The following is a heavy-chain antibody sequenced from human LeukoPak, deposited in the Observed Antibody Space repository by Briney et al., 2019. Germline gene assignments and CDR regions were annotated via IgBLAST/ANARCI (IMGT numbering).Heavy chain of an antibody. CDR2: MSGSTSYS. CDR1: GFTFSSYS. Sequence: GGSLRLSCAASGFTFSSYSMNWVRQAPGKGLEWVSFMSGSTSYSYYAESVKGRFTISRDNTKNSLYLQMNSLRAEDTAVYYCARASSGWAGGFDPWGQGTLVTVSS. J-gene: IGHJ5*02. V-gene: IGHV3-21*01. D-gene: IGHD6-19*01. CDR3: ARASSGWAGGFDP.